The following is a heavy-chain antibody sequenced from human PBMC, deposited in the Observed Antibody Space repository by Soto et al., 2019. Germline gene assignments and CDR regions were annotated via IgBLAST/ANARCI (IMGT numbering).Heavy chain of an antibody. CDR3: ARDDRIVGASY. Sequence: GWSLRLSCAASGFTFSSYSMNWVRQAPGKGLEWVSSISSSSSYIYYADSVKGRFTISRDNAKNSLYLQMNSLRAEDTAVYYCARDDRIVGASYWGQGNLVTVYS. J-gene: IGHJ4*02. CDR1: GFTFSSYS. CDR2: ISSSSSYI. D-gene: IGHD1-26*01. V-gene: IGHV3-21*01.